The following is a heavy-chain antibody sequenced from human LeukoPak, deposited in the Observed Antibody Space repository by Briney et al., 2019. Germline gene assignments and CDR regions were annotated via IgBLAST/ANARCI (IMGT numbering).Heavy chain of an antibody. CDR3: AKVYRRYDSSQLYPPYYFDY. V-gene: IGHV3-23*01. J-gene: IGHJ4*02. CDR2: ISGSGGST. CDR1: GFTFSSYA. Sequence: PGGSLRLSCAASGFTFSSYAMSWVRQAPGKGLEWVSAISGSGGSTYYADSVKGRFTISRDNSKNTLYLQMNSLRAEDTAVYYCAKVYRRYDSSQLYPPYYFDYWGQGTLVTVSS. D-gene: IGHD3-22*01.